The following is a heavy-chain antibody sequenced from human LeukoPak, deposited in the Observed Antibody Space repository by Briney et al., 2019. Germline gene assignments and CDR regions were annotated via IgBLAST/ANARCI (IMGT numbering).Heavy chain of an antibody. D-gene: IGHD6-19*01. CDR1: GFTFTSYW. CDR2: IYPGDSDT. CDR3: ARGAVAGNAYAFDI. Sequence: GESLKISCKGSGFTFTSYWIGWVRQMPGKGLEWMGIIYPGDSDTRNSPSFQGQVTISADKSISTAYVQWSSLKASDTAMYYCARGAVAGNAYAFDIWGQGTMVTVSS. J-gene: IGHJ3*02. V-gene: IGHV5-51*01.